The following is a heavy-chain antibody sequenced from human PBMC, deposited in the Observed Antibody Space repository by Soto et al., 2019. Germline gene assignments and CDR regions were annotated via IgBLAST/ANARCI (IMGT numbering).Heavy chain of an antibody. Sequence: GASVKVSCKASGYTFSSYYLHLVRQAPGQGLEXMGXXSXXGXXXXXAXXXQGRVTMTRDTSTSTVYMELSSLRFEETAVYYCARGFAYGFEYFQHWGQDTLVTVSS. D-gene: IGHD3-10*01. CDR1: GYTFSSYY. J-gene: IGHJ1*01. V-gene: IGHV1-46*01. CDR3: ARGFAYGFEYFQH. CDR2: XSXXGXXX.